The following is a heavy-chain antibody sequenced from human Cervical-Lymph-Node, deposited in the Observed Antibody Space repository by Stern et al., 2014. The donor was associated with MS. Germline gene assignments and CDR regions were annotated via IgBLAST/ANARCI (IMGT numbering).Heavy chain of an antibody. CDR3: AKDLAWGAN. CDR2: IIVGGGDT. CDR1: GFAFSSYT. J-gene: IGHJ4*02. D-gene: IGHD7-27*01. V-gene: IGHV3-23*04. Sequence: VQLVESGGGLVQPGGSLRLSCAASGFAFSSYTMSWVRQAPGKGLEWVSTIIVGGGDTYYADSVKGRFTMSRDNSKNTLYLQMNSLRAEDTAVYFCAKDLAWGANWGQGTLVTVSS.